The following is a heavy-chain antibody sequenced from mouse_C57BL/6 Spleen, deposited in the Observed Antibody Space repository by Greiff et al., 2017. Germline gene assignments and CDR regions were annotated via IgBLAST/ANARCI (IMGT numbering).Heavy chain of an antibody. CDR3: ARRCNGGCGGDCALDY. CDR2: IYPSDSDT. J-gene: IGHJ4*01. CDR1: GYTFTSYW. V-gene: IGHV1-52*01. Sequence: QVQLQQPGAELVRPGSSVKLSCKASGYTFTSYWMHWVKQRPIQGLEWIGNIYPSDSDTHYNQKFKDKATLTADKSSSTAYMQLSSLTSEDSAFEYCARRCNGGCGGDCALDYWGQGTTVTVSS. D-gene: IGHD1-1*02.